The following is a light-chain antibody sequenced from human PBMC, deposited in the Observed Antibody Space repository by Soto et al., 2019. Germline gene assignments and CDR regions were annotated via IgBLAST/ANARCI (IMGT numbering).Light chain of an antibody. J-gene: IGKJ4*01. CDR3: QQFSSYPLT. CDR2: DAS. CDR1: QSVSSSY. Sequence: LTQSPVTLSLSPGERATLFCRASQSVSSSYLAWYQQKPGQAPRLLIYDASSRATGIPDRFSGGGSGTDFTLTISRLEPEDFAVYYCQQFSSYPLTFGGGTKVENK. V-gene: IGKV3-20*01.